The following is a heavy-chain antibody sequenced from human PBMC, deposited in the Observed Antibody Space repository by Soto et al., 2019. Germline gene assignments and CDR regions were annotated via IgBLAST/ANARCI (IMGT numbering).Heavy chain of an antibody. D-gene: IGHD2-15*01. J-gene: IGHJ6*02. Sequence: QVQLVQSGAEVKKPGASVKVSCKASGYTFTSYGISWVRQAPGQGLEWMGWISAYNGNTNYAQKFQGRVTITADEITSTAYMELSGLRSEDTAMYYCARDEPAGSCSGGSCNYYYGLDVWGQGTTVTVSS. CDR2: ISAYNGNT. CDR1: GYTFTSYG. CDR3: ARDEPAGSCSGGSCNYYYGLDV. V-gene: IGHV1-18*04.